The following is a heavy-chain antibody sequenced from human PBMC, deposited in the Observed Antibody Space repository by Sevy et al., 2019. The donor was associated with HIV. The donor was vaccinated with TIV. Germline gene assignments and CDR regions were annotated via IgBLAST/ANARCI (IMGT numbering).Heavy chain of an antibody. D-gene: IGHD3-3*01. CDR1: GLTVSSNF. CDR3: ARGKHISDYYGSFDY. V-gene: IGHV3-53*01. J-gene: IGHJ4*02. Sequence: GGSLRLSCAASGLTVSSNFMSWVRQAPGKGLEWVSVIYIGGSTYYGDSVKGRFTISRDNSKNTLYLQMNSLRAEDTAVYFCARGKHISDYYGSFDYWGQGTLVTVSS. CDR2: IYIGGST.